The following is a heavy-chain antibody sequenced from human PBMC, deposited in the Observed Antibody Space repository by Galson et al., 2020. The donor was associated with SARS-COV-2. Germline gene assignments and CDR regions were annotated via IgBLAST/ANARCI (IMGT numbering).Heavy chain of an antibody. V-gene: IGHV4-59*08. Sequence: QWYQREMETSETLSLTCTVSGGSISNNYWSWIRQSPGKGLEWIGFIYHIGSTNSNPSLKSRVTLSVDTSKNQLSLKLRSVTAADTAIYYCARHGKNYGLIFEGYLDLWGRGTQVTVSS. CDR2: IYHIGST. D-gene: IGHD3-10*01. CDR3: ARHGKNYGLIFEGYLDL. CDR1: GGSISNNY. J-gene: IGHJ2*01.